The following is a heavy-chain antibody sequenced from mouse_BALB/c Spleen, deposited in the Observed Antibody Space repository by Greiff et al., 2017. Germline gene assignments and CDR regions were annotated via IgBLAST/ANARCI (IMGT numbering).Heavy chain of an antibody. CDR3: ARHDYYGYGYFDV. Sequence: DVHLVESGGGLVQPGGSLKLSCAASGFTFSSYTMSWVRQTPEKRLEWVAYISNGGGSTYYPDTVKGRFTISRDNAKNTLYLQMSSLKSEDTAMYYCARHDYYGYGYFDVWGAGTTVTVSS. J-gene: IGHJ1*01. CDR1: GFTFSSYT. V-gene: IGHV5-12-2*01. D-gene: IGHD1-1*01. CDR2: ISNGGGST.